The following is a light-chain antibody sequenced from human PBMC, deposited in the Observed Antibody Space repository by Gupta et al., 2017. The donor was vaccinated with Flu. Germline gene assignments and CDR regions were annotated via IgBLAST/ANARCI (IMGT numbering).Light chain of an antibody. CDR3: RRIRSRSARAI. CDR2: EVR. V-gene: IGLV2-14*01. J-gene: IGLJ2*01. CDR1: SNDVGGYKF. Sequence: QSALTQPASVSGSPGQSITISCTGTSNDVGGYKFVSWYQQHPGKAPKLMIYEVRDRPSGVSKRFAGSKSSNTASLTIKGLKADDEAEYYGRRIRSRSARAIFGGGTRLTVL.